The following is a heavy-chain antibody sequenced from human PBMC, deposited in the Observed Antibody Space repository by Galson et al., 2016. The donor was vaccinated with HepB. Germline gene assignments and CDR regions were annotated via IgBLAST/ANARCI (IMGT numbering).Heavy chain of an antibody. J-gene: IGHJ4*02. V-gene: IGHV3-23*01. D-gene: IGHD3-22*01. Sequence: SLRLSCAASGFSISIYSMNWVRQAPGKGLEWVSGISESGGTTYDTDSLKGRFTISRDNSRNMLFLQITSMRAEDTAVYYCAKDRYDSSGARYDYWGQGTLVTVSS. CDR2: ISESGGTT. CDR1: GFSISIYS. CDR3: AKDRYDSSGARYDY.